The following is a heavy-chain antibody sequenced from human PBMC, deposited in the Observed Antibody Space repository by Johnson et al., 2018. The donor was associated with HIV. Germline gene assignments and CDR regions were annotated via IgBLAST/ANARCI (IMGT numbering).Heavy chain of an antibody. CDR2: IYSAGTT. CDR3: ARAPPYGDYGDTFDI. V-gene: IGHV3-66*01. CDR1: GFSVSSDY. Sequence: VQLVESGGGFVKPGGSLRLSCAASGFSVSSDYMNWVRQAPGKGLEWVSVIYSAGTTYYADSVKGRFTIFRDNSKNTLYLQMTSLRAEDTAVYYCARAPPYGDYGDTFDIWGQGTMVSVSS. J-gene: IGHJ3*02. D-gene: IGHD4-17*01.